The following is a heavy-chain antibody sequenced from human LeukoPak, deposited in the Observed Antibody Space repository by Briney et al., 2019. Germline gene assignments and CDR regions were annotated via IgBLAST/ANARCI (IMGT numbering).Heavy chain of an antibody. J-gene: IGHJ1*01. V-gene: IGHV4-61*02. CDR2: IYTSGST. D-gene: IGHD3-10*01. CDR1: GGSISSGGYY. CDR3: ARDEGWFGELSEYFQH. Sequence: SETLSLTCTVSGGSISSGGYYWSWIRQPPGKGLEWIGRIYTSGSTNYNPSLKSRVTMSVDTSKNQFSLKLSSVTAADTAVYYCARDEGWFGELSEYFQHWGQGTLVTVSS.